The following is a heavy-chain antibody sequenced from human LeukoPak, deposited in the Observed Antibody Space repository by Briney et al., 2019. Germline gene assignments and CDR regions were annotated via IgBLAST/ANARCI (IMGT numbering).Heavy chain of an antibody. J-gene: IGHJ6*03. D-gene: IGHD3-3*01. CDR3: ARNPYYDFWSGSHYYYYMGV. CDR1: GYTFTSYG. V-gene: IGHV1-18*01. Sequence: GASVKVSCKASGYTFTSYGISWVRQAPGQGLEWMGGISAYNGNTNYAQKLQGRVTMTTDTSTSTAYMELRSLRSDDTAVYYCARNPYYDFWSGSHYYYYMGVWGKGTTVTVSS. CDR2: ISAYNGNT.